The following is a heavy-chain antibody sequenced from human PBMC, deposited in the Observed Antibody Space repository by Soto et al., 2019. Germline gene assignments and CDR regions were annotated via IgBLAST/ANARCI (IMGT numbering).Heavy chain of an antibody. J-gene: IGHJ6*02. CDR1: GGSISSYY. Sequence: SETLSLTCTVSGGSISSYYWSWIRQPPGKGLEWIGYIYYSGSTNYNPSLKSRVTISVDTSKNQFSLKLSSVTAADTAVYYCARRYSSGWYGGYYYYGMDVWGQGTTVTVSS. CDR3: ARRYSSGWYGGYYYYGMDV. CDR2: IYYSGST. D-gene: IGHD6-19*01. V-gene: IGHV4-59*01.